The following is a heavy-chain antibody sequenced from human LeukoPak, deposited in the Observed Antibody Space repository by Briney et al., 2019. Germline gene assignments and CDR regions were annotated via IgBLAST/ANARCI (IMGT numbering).Heavy chain of an antibody. Sequence: KPSETLSLTCTVSGYSISSGYYWGWIRQPPGKGLEWIRSIYHSGSTYYNPSLKSRVTISVDTSKNQFSLKLSSVTAADTAVYYCARVGATQEVDYWGQGTLVTVSS. V-gene: IGHV4-38-2*02. CDR1: GYSISSGYY. CDR3: ARVGATQEVDY. J-gene: IGHJ4*02. CDR2: IYHSGST. D-gene: IGHD1-26*01.